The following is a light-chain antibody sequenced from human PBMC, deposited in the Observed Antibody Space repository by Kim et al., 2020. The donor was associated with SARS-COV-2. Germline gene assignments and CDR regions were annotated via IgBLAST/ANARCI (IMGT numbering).Light chain of an antibody. CDR3: QQYYSTPYT. CDR1: QSVLYRSNNKNY. Sequence: DIVMTQFPDSLAVSLGERATINCKSSQSVLYRSNNKNYLAWYQQKPGQPPKLLIYWASTRESGVPDRFSGSGSGTDFTLTISSLQAEDVAVYYCQQYYSTPYTFGQGTKLEI. CDR2: WAS. V-gene: IGKV4-1*01. J-gene: IGKJ2*01.